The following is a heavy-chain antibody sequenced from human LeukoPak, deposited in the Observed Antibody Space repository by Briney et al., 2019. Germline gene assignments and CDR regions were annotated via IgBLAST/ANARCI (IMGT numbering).Heavy chain of an antibody. D-gene: IGHD6-19*01. CDR2: ISSSGSTI. CDR1: GFTFSSYS. V-gene: IGHV3-48*04. J-gene: IGHJ3*02. CDR3: ARVWGSSGWYPKVLDAFDI. Sequence: GGSLRLSCAASGFTFSSYSMNWVRQAPGKGLEWVSYISSSGSTIYYADSVKGRFTISRDNAKNSLYLQMNSLRAEDTAVYYCARVWGSSGWYPKVLDAFDIWGQGTMVTVSS.